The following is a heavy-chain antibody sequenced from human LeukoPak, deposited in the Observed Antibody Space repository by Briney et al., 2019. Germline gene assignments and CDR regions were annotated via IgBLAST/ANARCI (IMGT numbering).Heavy chain of an antibody. CDR3: ARDSPSESLAFDI. Sequence: ASVKVSCKASGYTFTAYYMHWVRQAPGQGLEWMGIINPSGGSTSYAQKFQGRVTMTRGTSTSTVYMELSSLRSEDTAVYYCARDSPSESLAFDIWGQGTMVTVSS. CDR1: GYTFTAYY. CDR2: INPSGGST. V-gene: IGHV1-46*01. D-gene: IGHD1-14*01. J-gene: IGHJ3*02.